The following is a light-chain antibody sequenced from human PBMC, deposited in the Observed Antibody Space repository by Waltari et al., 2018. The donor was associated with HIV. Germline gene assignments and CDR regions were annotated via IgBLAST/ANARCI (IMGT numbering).Light chain of an antibody. Sequence: DIVMTQSPDSLAVSLGERATMICKSSQSVLYSSNNKNYLAWYQQKPGQPPKLLIYWASTRESGVPDRFSGSGSATDFTLTISSLQAEDVAVYYCQQYSITPVTFGQGTKLEIK. CDR3: QQYSITPVT. V-gene: IGKV4-1*01. CDR2: WAS. CDR1: QSVLYSSNNKNY. J-gene: IGKJ2*01.